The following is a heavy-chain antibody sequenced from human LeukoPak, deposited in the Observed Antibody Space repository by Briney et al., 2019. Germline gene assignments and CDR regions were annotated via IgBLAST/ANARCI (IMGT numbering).Heavy chain of an antibody. D-gene: IGHD6-19*01. J-gene: IGHJ5*02. CDR3: ARDPRRYSGGWSPGSWFDP. Sequence: SGGSLRLSCAASGFTFSSYGMHWVRQAPGKGLEWVAVIWYDGSNKYYADSVKGRFTISRDNSKNTLYLQMNSLRAEDTAVYYCARDPRRYSGGWSPGSWFDPWGQGTLVTVSS. V-gene: IGHV3-33*01. CDR2: IWYDGSNK. CDR1: GFTFSSYG.